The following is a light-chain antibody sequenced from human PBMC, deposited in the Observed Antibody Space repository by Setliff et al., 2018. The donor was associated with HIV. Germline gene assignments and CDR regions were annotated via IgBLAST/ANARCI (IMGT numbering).Light chain of an antibody. J-gene: IGLJ2*01. V-gene: IGLV2-23*02. CDR1: NSDVGSYNL. CDR3: CSYAGSSSFQ. Sequence: QSVLTQPASVSGSPGQSTTITCTGTNSDVGSYNLVSWYQHHPGKASKLIIYEDNKRPSGVSNRFSGSKSGNTASLTISGLQAEDEADYHCCSYAGSSSFQFGGGTQLTVL. CDR2: EDN.